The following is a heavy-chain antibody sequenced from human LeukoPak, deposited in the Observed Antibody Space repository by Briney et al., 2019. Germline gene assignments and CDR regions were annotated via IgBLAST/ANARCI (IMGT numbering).Heavy chain of an antibody. CDR1: GGTFSSYA. D-gene: IGHD1-1*01. CDR2: IIPIFGTA. J-gene: IGHJ3*02. V-gene: IGHV1-69*01. Sequence: SVKVSCKASGGTFSSYAISWVRQAPGQGLEWMGGIIPIFGTANYAQKFQGRVTITADESTSTAYMELSSLRSEDTAVYYCARDLRNWNGAYDAFDIWGQGTMVTVSS. CDR3: ARDLRNWNGAYDAFDI.